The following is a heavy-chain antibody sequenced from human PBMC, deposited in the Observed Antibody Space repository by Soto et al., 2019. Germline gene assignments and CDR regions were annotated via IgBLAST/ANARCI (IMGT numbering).Heavy chain of an antibody. J-gene: IGHJ4*02. CDR3: AKAPDDSIVVVPAAMSLSGYYFDY. V-gene: IGHV3-23*01. CDR2: ISGSGGST. CDR1: GCPFSSYA. Sequence: GGSLRLSCAASGCPFSSYAMSWVRQAPGKGLEWVSAISGSGGSTYYADSVKGRFTISRDNSKNTLYLQMNSLRAEDTAVYYCAKAPDDSIVVVPAAMSLSGYYFDYWGQGTLVTVSS. D-gene: IGHD2-2*01.